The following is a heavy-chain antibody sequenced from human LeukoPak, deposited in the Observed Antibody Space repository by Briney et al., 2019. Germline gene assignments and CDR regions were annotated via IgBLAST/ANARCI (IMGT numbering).Heavy chain of an antibody. Sequence: ASVKVSCKASGYTFTSYGISWVRQAPGQGLEWMGWISAYNGNTNYAQKLRGRVTMTTDTSTSTAYMELRSLRSDDTAVYYCARVISDPNYYYYYYMDVWGKGTTVTVSS. CDR2: ISAYNGNT. CDR1: GYTFTSYG. CDR3: ARVISDPNYYYYYYMDV. J-gene: IGHJ6*03. V-gene: IGHV1-18*01. D-gene: IGHD2-15*01.